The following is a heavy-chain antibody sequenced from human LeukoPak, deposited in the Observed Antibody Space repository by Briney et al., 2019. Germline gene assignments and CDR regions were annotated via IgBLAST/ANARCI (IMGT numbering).Heavy chain of an antibody. V-gene: IGHV1-2*02. Sequence: GASVKVSCKASGYTFTGYYMHWVRQPAGQGLEWMGWINPNSGGTNNAQTYQGKVTMTRDTYISTASMELSRLRSDDTAAYYCAREVYAYSNRNHVDYWGQGTLVTVSS. J-gene: IGHJ4*02. CDR3: AREVYAYSNRNHVDY. D-gene: IGHD1-14*01. CDR2: INPNSGGT. CDR1: GYTFTGYY.